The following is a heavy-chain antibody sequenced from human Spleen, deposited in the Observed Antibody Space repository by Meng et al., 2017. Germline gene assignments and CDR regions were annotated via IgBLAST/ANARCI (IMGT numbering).Heavy chain of an antibody. CDR3: ARGTPVVTPRWLDY. V-gene: IGHV4-34*01. Sequence: QVQLQQWGAGLLKPSETLSLTCGFYGGSFSGYYWSWIRQPPVKGLEWIGEVNHSGNTNYNPSLKSRVTISVDTSKNQFSLNLSSVTAADTAVYYCARGTPVVTPRWLDYWGQGTLVTVSS. CDR1: GGSFSGYY. D-gene: IGHD4-23*01. CDR2: VNHSGNT. J-gene: IGHJ4*02.